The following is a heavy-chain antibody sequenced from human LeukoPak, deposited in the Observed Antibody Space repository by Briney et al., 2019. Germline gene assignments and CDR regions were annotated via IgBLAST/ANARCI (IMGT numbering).Heavy chain of an antibody. V-gene: IGHV1-3*01. Sequence: ASVKVSCKASGYTFTSYAMHWVRQAPGQRLEWMGWINAGNGNTKYSQKFQGRVTITGDTSASTAYMELSSLRSEDTAVYYCARTPEYNWNPPYYYYGMGVWGQGTTVTVSS. CDR2: INAGNGNT. D-gene: IGHD1-20*01. J-gene: IGHJ6*02. CDR1: GYTFTSYA. CDR3: ARTPEYNWNPPYYYYGMGV.